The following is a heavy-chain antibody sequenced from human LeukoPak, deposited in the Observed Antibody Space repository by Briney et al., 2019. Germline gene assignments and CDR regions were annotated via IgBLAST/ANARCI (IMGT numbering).Heavy chain of an antibody. CDR1: GFTFSSYA. Sequence: GGSLRLSWAASGFTFSSYAMSCVRQAPGKGLEWVSSISGNSGRTYYADSVKGRFSISRDNSNNTLYLQMNSLRAEDAAVYYCAKCTSSWERLDYWCQGTLVTVSS. CDR3: AKCTSSWERLDY. D-gene: IGHD6-13*01. V-gene: IGHV3-23*01. J-gene: IGHJ4*02. CDR2: ISGNSGRT.